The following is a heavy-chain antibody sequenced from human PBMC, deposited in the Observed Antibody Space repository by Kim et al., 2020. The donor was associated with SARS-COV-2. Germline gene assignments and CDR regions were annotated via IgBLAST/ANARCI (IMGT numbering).Heavy chain of an antibody. Sequence: GESLKISCKGSGYSFTSYWIGWVRQMPGKGLEWMGIIYPGDSDTRYSPSFQGQVTISADKSISTAYLQWSSLKASDTAMYYCARPGITIFGVVTEHDAFDIWGQGTMVTVSS. CDR2: IYPGDSDT. CDR3: ARPGITIFGVVTEHDAFDI. V-gene: IGHV5-51*01. D-gene: IGHD3-3*01. CDR1: GYSFTSYW. J-gene: IGHJ3*02.